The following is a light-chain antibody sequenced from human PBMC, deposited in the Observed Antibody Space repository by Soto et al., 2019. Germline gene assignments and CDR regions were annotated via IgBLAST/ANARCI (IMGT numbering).Light chain of an antibody. J-gene: IGLJ1*01. CDR2: DVS. V-gene: IGLV7-46*01. Sequence: QAVVTQEPSLIVSPGGTVILTCASSTGAVISGHYPYWFQQKPGQAPTTLIYDVSNRHSWTPIRFSGSLLGGKAALTLSGAQPEDEAEYYCSLYYSGARVFGSGTKVTVL. CDR3: SLYYSGARV. CDR1: TGAVISGHY.